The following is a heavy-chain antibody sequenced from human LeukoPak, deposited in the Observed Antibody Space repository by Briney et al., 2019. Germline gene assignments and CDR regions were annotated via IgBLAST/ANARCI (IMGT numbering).Heavy chain of an antibody. CDR3: ARHATTLRFLGSMDV. CDR2: IYYSGST. J-gene: IGHJ6*04. D-gene: IGHD3-3*01. CDR1: GGSISSSSYY. Sequence: SETLSLTCTVSGGSISSSSYYWGWIRQPPGKGLEKIGSIYYSGSTYYNPSLKSRVTISVDTSKNQFSLKLGSVTAADTAVYYCARHATTLRFLGSMDVWGKGTTVTVSS. V-gene: IGHV4-39*01.